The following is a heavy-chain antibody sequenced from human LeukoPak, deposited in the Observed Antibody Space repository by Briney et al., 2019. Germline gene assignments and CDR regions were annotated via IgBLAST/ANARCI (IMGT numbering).Heavy chain of an antibody. CDR1: GYTFTDYY. J-gene: IGHJ4*02. CDR2: INPNGGGT. CDR3: AITTIASSIDW. V-gene: IGHV1-2*02. D-gene: IGHD6-13*01. Sequence: ASVKVSCKASGYTFTDYYIHWVRQGPGQGPEWMGWINPNGGGTNYGQRFQGRVTMTRDTSINTAYMELSSLRPDDTAVYYCAITTIASSIDWWGQGTLVTVSS.